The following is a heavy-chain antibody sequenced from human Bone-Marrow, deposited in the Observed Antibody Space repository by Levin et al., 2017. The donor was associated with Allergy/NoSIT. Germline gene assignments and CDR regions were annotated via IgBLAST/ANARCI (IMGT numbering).Heavy chain of an antibody. CDR3: ARVDYSDSTGYFDY. Sequence: GGSLRLSCAASGFTFSSYAMHWVRQAPGKGLEWVAFISYDGSNKYYADSVKGRFTISRDNSKNTLYLQMNSLRAEDTAVYYCARVDYSDSTGYFDYWGQGTLVTVSS. D-gene: IGHD3-22*01. V-gene: IGHV3-30-3*01. CDR2: ISYDGSNK. J-gene: IGHJ4*02. CDR1: GFTFSSYA.